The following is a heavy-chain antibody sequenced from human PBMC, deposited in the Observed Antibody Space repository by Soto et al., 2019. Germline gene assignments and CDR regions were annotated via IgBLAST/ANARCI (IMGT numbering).Heavy chain of an antibody. J-gene: IGHJ5*02. V-gene: IGHV1-18*01. CDR2: ISGYNGNT. CDR1: GYTFFSYG. D-gene: IGHD6-6*01. CDR3: ARQSSSSSWFDT. Sequence: ASVKVSCKTSGYTFFSYGISWVRQAPGQGLEWMGWISGYNGNTNYAQKFQARVTMTADTSTRTAYMELRSLRSDDTALYYCARQSSSSSWFDTWGQGTLVTVSS.